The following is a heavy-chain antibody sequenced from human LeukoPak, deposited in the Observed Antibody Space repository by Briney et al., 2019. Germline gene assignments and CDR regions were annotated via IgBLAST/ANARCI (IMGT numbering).Heavy chain of an antibody. D-gene: IGHD3-10*01. V-gene: IGHV3-23*01. CDR1: GFTFSSYA. CDR2: ISGSGGST. CDR3: AKDHTPFRDYFDY. J-gene: IGHJ4*02. Sequence: PGGYLRLSCAASGFTFSSYAMSWVRRAPGKGLEWVSAISGSGGSTYYADSVKGRFTISRDNSKNTLYLQMNSLRAEDTAVYYCAKDHTPFRDYFDYWGQGTLVTVSS.